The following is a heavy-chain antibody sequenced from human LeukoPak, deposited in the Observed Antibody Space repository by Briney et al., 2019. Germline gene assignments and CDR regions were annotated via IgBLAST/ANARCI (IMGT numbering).Heavy chain of an antibody. V-gene: IGHV3-11*06. J-gene: IGHJ4*02. CDR1: GFTFSDYY. CDR2: ISSSSSYI. D-gene: IGHD2-21*02. CDR3: ARDLCGGDCFFDY. Sequence: PGGSLRLSCAASGFTFSDYYMSWVRQAPGKGLEWVSSISSSSSYIYYADSVKGRFTISRDNAKNSLYLQMNSLRAEDTAVYYCARDLCGGDCFFDYWGQGTLVTVSS.